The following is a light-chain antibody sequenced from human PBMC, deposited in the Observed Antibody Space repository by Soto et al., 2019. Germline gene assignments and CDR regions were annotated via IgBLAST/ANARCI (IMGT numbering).Light chain of an antibody. V-gene: IGKV3-11*01. CDR3: QQRSEWPRT. CDR1: QSISSS. J-gene: IGKJ1*01. Sequence: EIVLTQSPATLSLSPGERATLSCRASQSISSSLAWYQQKPGQAPRLLIYDASTRATGFPARFSGSGSGTYFTLTIGSLEPEDFAFYYCQQRSEWPRTFGQGTKVEIK. CDR2: DAS.